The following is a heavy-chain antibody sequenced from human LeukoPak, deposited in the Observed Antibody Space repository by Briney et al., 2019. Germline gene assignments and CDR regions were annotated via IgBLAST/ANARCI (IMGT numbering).Heavy chain of an antibody. CDR2: INHSGTT. D-gene: IGHD6-13*01. CDR1: GGSFSGSY. Sequence: SATLSVTCSVSGGSFSGSYWSWIRQPPGKGLEWIGEINHSGTTNYIPSLASRVTVSVDTSKNQFSLNLTSVTAADTAVYYCARDRSSSWYEPFDYWGQGTLVTVSS. CDR3: ARDRSSSWYEPFDY. V-gene: IGHV4-34*01. J-gene: IGHJ4*02.